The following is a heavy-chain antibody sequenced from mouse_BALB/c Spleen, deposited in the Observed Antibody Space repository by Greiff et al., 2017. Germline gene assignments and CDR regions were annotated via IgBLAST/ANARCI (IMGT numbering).Heavy chain of an antibody. CDR3: ARGKLGVAMDY. V-gene: IGHV1-9*01. CDR1: GYTFSSYW. CDR2: ILPGSGST. J-gene: IGHJ4*01. Sequence: VQLQQSGAELMKPGASVKISCKATGYTFSSYWIEWVKQRPGHGLEWIGEILPGSGSTNYNEKFKGKATFTADTSSNTAYMQLSSLTSEDSAVYYCARGKLGVAMDYWGQGTSVTVSS.